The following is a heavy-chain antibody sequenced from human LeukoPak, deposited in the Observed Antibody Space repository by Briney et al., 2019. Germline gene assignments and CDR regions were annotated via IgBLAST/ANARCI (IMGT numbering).Heavy chain of an antibody. CDR1: GYTFTGYY. D-gene: IGHD3-10*01. J-gene: IGHJ4*02. Sequence: ASVKVSCKAAGYTFTGYYMHWVLQAPGQGLEWMGWINPNSGCTNCAQKFQGRVTMTRDTSISTASMELSRLRSDDTAVYYCAREGRRYYGSGSYNFDYWGQGNLVTVSS. CDR2: INPNSGCT. CDR3: AREGRRYYGSGSYNFDY. V-gene: IGHV1-2*02.